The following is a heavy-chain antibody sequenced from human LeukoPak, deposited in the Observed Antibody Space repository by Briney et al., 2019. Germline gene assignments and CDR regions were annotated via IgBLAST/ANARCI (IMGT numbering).Heavy chain of an antibody. J-gene: IGHJ5*02. CDR1: GGSISSYY. D-gene: IGHD3-16*02. V-gene: IGHV4-59*12. CDR3: ARGNPKNDYIWGSYRSWFDP. CDR2: IYYSGST. Sequence: SETLSLTCTVSGGSISSYYWSWIRQPPGKGLEWIGYIYYSGSTNHNPSLKSRVTISVDTSKNQFSLKLSSVTAADTAVYYCARGNPKNDYIWGSYRSWFDPWGQGTLVTVSS.